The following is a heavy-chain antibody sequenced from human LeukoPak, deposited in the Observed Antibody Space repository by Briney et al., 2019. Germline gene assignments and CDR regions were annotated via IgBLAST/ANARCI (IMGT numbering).Heavy chain of an antibody. D-gene: IGHD2-8*02. J-gene: IGHJ4*02. V-gene: IGHV3-9*03. Sequence: GGSLRLSCAASGFTFDNYAMHWVRQVPGKALQWVSGITWNSGSIAYPDSVKGRFTISRDNAKNFVYLQMNSLRAEDMAFYYCTRSTGWYNTFDYWGQGALVTVSS. CDR2: ITWNSGSI. CDR3: TRSTGWYNTFDY. CDR1: GFTFDNYA.